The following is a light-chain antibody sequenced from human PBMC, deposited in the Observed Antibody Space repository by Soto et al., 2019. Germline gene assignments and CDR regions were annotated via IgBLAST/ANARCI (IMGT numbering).Light chain of an antibody. CDR3: QQYGGSPPT. J-gene: IGKJ4*01. Sequence: ENVLTQSPGTLSLSPGDRATLSCRASQSVTSSFLAWYRHKPGQAPRLLIYGASNRATGIPDRISGSGSGTDFTLTISRLEPEDFAVYYCQQYGGSPPTFGGGTKVEIK. CDR2: GAS. V-gene: IGKV3-20*01. CDR1: QSVTSSF.